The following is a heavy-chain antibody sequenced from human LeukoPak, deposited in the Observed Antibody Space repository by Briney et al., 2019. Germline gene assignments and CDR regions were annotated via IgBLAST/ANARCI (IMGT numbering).Heavy chain of an antibody. J-gene: IGHJ6*03. V-gene: IGHV3-30*02. Sequence: GGSLRLSCAASGFTFSSYGMHWVRQAPGKGLEWVAFIRYDGSNKYYADSVKGRFTISRDNSKNTLYLQMNSLRAEDTAVYYCAKVTRYDFWSGYRDPYYYYYYMDVWGKGTTVIVSS. CDR1: GFTFSSYG. D-gene: IGHD3-3*01. CDR2: IRYDGSNK. CDR3: AKVTRYDFWSGYRDPYYYYYYMDV.